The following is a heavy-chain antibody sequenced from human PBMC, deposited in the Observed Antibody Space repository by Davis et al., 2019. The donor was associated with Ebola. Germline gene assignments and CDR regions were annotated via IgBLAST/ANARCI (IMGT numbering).Heavy chain of an antibody. CDR2: IYDQST. V-gene: IGHV3-53*05. J-gene: IGHJ4*02. CDR3: ATTQWLREFDN. Sequence: GESLKISCTASGFTVSNNHMSWVRQAPGKGLEWVSVIYDQSTAYADAVRGRFIISRDKSNNTLYLEMSSLRVDDTAVYYCATTQWLREFDNWGQGTLATVSS. CDR1: GFTVSNNH. D-gene: IGHD6-19*01.